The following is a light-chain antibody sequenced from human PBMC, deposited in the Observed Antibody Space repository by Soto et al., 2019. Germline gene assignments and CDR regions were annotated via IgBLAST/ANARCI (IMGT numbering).Light chain of an antibody. J-gene: IGLJ1*01. CDR1: SSNIGNNY. CDR2: ENN. Sequence: QSVLTQPPSVSAAPGQKVTISCSRSSSNIGNNYVSWYQQLPGTAPKLLIYENNKRPSGIPDRFSGSKSGTSATLGITGLQTGDEADYYCGTWDSSLSAVVFGTGTKLTVL. V-gene: IGLV1-51*02. CDR3: GTWDSSLSAVV.